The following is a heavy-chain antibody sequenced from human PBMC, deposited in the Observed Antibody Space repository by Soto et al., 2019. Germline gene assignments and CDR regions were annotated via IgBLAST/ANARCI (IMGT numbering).Heavy chain of an antibody. CDR1: GFTFTSSA. V-gene: IGHV1-58*01. CDR3: AAYRSCSGGSCPENYYYGMDV. D-gene: IGHD2-15*01. CDR2: IVVGSGNT. Sequence: SVKVSCEASGFTFTSSAVQWVRQARGQRLEWIGWIVVGSGNTNYAQKFQERVTITRDMSTSTAYMELSSLRSEDTAVYYCAAYRSCSGGSCPENYYYGMDVWGQGTTVTVSS. J-gene: IGHJ6*02.